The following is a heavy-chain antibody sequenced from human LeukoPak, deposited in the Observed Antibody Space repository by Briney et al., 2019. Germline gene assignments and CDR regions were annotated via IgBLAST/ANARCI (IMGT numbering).Heavy chain of an antibody. CDR2: IGGSGANT. Sequence: PGGSLRLSCAAYGFTFSSYGMSWVRKAPGKGLEWVSSIGGSGANTHYPDSVKGRFTISRDNSKSTMYLQMNSLRAEDTAVYHCAKTNGYYDLWGQGTLVTVSS. V-gene: IGHV3-23*01. CDR3: AKTNGYYDL. CDR1: GFTFSSYG. D-gene: IGHD3-22*01. J-gene: IGHJ4*02.